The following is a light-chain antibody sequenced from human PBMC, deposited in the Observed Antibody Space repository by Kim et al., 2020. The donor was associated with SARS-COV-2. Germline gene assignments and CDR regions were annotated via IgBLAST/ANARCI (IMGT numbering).Light chain of an antibody. V-gene: IGKV1-12*01. Sequence: AAVADRVTITCRTNQNINTWLAWYQQKPGNASNLLIYDASPLESGVPSRFSGSGSGTDFTLTISTLQPEDFATYYCQQANSFPITFGQGTRLEIK. CDR3: QQANSFPIT. CDR2: DAS. CDR1: QNINTW. J-gene: IGKJ5*01.